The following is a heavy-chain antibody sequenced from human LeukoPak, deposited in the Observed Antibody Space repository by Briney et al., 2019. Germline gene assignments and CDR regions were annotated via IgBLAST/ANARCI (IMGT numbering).Heavy chain of an antibody. V-gene: IGHV3-23*01. J-gene: IGHJ4*01. CDR2: TKGNGGST. Sequence: GGSLRLSCAASGFTFTDYAMNWVRQAPGKGLEWVASTKGNGGSTNYTDSVRDRFTISRDNSKNTVYLQMHRLRADDTAVYYCAKGSYYYDTSGYFDSWGHGALVTVSS. CDR1: GFTFTDYA. CDR3: AKGSYYYDTSGYFDS. D-gene: IGHD3-22*01.